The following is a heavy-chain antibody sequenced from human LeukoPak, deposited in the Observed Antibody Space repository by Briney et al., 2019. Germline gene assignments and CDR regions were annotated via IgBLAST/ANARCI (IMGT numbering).Heavy chain of an antibody. V-gene: IGHV4-34*01. CDR3: ARGTSIAVAGDTYWYCDL. CDR2: INHSGST. D-gene: IGHD6-19*01. CDR1: GGSFSGYY. Sequence: PSETLSLTCAVYGGSFSGYYWSWIRQPPGKGLEWIGEINHSGSTNYNPSLKRRGTISLDTTKNHFLLKLMSGTAADTAVYYCARGTSIAVAGDTYWYCDLWGGGTLVTVSS. J-gene: IGHJ2*01.